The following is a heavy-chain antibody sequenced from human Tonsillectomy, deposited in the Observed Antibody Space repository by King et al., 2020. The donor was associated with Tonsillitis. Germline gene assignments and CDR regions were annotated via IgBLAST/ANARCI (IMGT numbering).Heavy chain of an antibody. CDR3: ARGCPVAYFGCDCYPFDF. CDR1: GGTFSSYA. D-gene: IGHD2-21*02. V-gene: IGHV1-69*01. CDR2: IIPIFGTA. Sequence: HVQLVESGAEVKKPGSSVKVSCKASGGTFSSYAISWVRQAPGQGLEWMGGIIPIFGTANYAQKFQGRVTITADESTNKAYMELSSLRSEDTAVYYCARGCPVAYFGCDCYPFDFWGQGTLVTVSS. J-gene: IGHJ4*02.